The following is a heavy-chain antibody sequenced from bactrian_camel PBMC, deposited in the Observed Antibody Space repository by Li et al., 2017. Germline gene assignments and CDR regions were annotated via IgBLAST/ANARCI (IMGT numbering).Heavy chain of an antibody. CDR3: AAGRNNVYGYLHPLEYSY. CDR1: GYTPSAYC. Sequence: QVQLVESGGGSVQAGGSLRLSCAASGYTPSAYCLAWFRQVPGKEREGVAAIDSEGVQMYANSVKGRFTISRDNAVKSHLLMASLRPEDTAIYYCAAGRNNVYGYLHPLEYSYWGQGTQVTVS. J-gene: IGHJ4*01. CDR2: IDSEGVQ. D-gene: IGHD5*01. V-gene: IGHV3S1*01.